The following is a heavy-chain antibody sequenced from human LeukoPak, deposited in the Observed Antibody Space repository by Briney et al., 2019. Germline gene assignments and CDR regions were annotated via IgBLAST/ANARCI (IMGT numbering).Heavy chain of an antibody. J-gene: IGHJ4*02. CDR1: GGSISSSSYY. V-gene: IGHV4-39*07. Sequence: SETLSLTCTVSGGSISSSSYYWGWIRQPPGKGLEWIGSIYYSGSTYYNPSLKSRVTISVDTSKNQFSLELSSVTAADTAVYYCARDGSLVYWGQGTLVTVSS. CDR3: ARDGSLVY. CDR2: IYYSGST. D-gene: IGHD3-10*01.